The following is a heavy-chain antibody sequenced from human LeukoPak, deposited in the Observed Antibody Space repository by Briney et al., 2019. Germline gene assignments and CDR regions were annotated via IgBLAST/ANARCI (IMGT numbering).Heavy chain of an antibody. J-gene: IGHJ4*02. CDR3: ARVSPFDY. CDR2: TYSSGTT. V-gene: IGHV3-66*01. CDR1: GFTVSTSY. Sequence: GGSLRLSCAASGFTVSTSYVSWVRQAPGKGLEWVSVTYSSGTTYYADSLKGRFTISRDSSKNTVYLQINDLRVDDTAVYYCARVSPFDYWGQGTLVTVSS.